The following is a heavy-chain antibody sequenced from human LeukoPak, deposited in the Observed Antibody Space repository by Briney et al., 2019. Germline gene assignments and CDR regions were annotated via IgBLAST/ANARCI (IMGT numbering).Heavy chain of an antibody. J-gene: IGHJ4*02. D-gene: IGHD3-22*01. CDR2: ISSSSYI. CDR1: GFTFSSYS. Sequence: PGGSLRLSCAASGFTFSSYSMNWVRQAPGKGLEWVSSISSSSYIYYADSVKGRFTISRDNPKNSLYLQMNSLRAEDTAVYCCARDDYYYDSSGYSAGEDYWGQGTLVTVSS. V-gene: IGHV3-21*01. CDR3: ARDDYYYDSSGYSAGEDY.